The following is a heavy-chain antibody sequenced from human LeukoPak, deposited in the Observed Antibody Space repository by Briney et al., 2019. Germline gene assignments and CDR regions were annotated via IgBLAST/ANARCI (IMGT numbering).Heavy chain of an antibody. V-gene: IGHV4-34*01. CDR2: IYYSGST. CDR3: ARVPASGSYYRRVLDDAFDI. D-gene: IGHD3-10*01. J-gene: IGHJ3*02. CDR1: GGSFSGYY. Sequence: SETLSLTCAVYGGSFSGYYWSWIRQPPGKGLEWIGSIYYSGSTYYNPSLKSRVTISVDTSKNQFSLKLSSVTAADTAVYYCARVPASGSYYRRVLDDAFDIWGQGTMVTVSS.